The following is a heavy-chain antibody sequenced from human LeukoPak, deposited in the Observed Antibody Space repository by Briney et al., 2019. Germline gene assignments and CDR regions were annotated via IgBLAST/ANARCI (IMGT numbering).Heavy chain of an antibody. CDR1: GGSISSYY. CDR2: IYYSGST. V-gene: IGHV4-59*12. CDR3: ARDRSYYSDTGTDF. J-gene: IGHJ4*02. D-gene: IGHD3-22*01. Sequence: SETLSLTCTVSGGSISSYYWSWIRQPPGKGLEWIGYIYYSGSTNYNPSLKSRVTIPVDTSKNQFSLKLSSVTAADTAVYCCARDRSYYSDTGTDFWGQGALVTVSS.